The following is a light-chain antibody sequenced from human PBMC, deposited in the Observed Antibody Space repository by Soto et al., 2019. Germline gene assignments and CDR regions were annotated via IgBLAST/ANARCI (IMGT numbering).Light chain of an antibody. Sequence: AIQMTQTTSSLSASVGDRVTITCRASQGIRNDLGWYQQKPGNAPKLLIYGAFNLQTGVPSRFSGSGFGTDFTLTISSLQPEDFATYYCLQDYNYPRTFGQGTRLEIK. V-gene: IGKV1-6*01. CDR3: LQDYNYPRT. J-gene: IGKJ5*01. CDR1: QGIRND. CDR2: GAF.